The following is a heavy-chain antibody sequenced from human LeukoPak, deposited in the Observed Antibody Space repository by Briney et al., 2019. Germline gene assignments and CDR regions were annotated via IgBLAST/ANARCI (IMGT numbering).Heavy chain of an antibody. CDR3: TRGALDGDSGAY. D-gene: IGHD4-17*01. CDR2: ISSSSSSTTI. CDR1: GFTFSSYS. V-gene: IGHV3-48*01. Sequence: GGSLRLSCAASGFTFSSYSMNWVRQAPGKGLEWVSYISSSSSSTTIYYADSVKGRFTISRDNARDTLYLQMNSLRAEDTAIYYCTRGALDGDSGAYWGQGTLVTVSS. J-gene: IGHJ4*02.